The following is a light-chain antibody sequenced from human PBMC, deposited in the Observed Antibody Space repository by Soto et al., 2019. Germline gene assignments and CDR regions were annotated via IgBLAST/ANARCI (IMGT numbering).Light chain of an antibody. V-gene: IGKV1-5*03. Sequence: DIQMTQSPSTLSASVGARVTITCRASQSISSWLAWYQQKPGKAPKLLIYKASSLQSAVPSRFSGSGSGTDFTLTISSLQPEDFATYDCQQSYSTPITFGQGTRLEIK. CDR1: QSISSW. CDR3: QQSYSTPIT. J-gene: IGKJ5*01. CDR2: KAS.